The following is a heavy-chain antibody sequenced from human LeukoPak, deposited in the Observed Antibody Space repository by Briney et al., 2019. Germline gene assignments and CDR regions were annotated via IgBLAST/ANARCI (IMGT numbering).Heavy chain of an antibody. J-gene: IGHJ4*02. V-gene: IGHV3-23*01. D-gene: IGHD3-10*01. CDR2: ISGSVGST. Sequence: PGRSLRLSCAASGFTFSSYAMSWVRQAPGQRLEWVSAISGSVGSTYYADSVKGRFAISRDNSKNTLYLQMNSLRAEDTAVYYCAKDTSMVRGVISYYFDYWGQGTLVTVSS. CDR3: AKDTSMVRGVISYYFDY. CDR1: GFTFSSYA.